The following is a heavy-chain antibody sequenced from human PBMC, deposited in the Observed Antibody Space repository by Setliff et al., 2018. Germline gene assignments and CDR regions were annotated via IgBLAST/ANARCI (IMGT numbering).Heavy chain of an antibody. CDR2: IYYSGST. Sequence: PSETLSLTCTVSGGSISSGSYYWSWIRQPPGKGLEWIGSIYYSGSTYYNPSLKSRVTISVDTSKNQFSLKLSSVTAADTAVYYCARDRGSSWYGNYYYYYGMDVWGQGTTVTVSS. V-gene: IGHV4-39*07. CDR3: ARDRGSSWYGNYYYYYGMDV. D-gene: IGHD6-13*01. CDR1: GGSISSGSYY. J-gene: IGHJ6*02.